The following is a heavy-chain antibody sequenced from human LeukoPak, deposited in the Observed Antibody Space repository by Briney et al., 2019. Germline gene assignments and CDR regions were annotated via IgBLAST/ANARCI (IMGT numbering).Heavy chain of an antibody. Sequence: GGSLRLSCAASGFTFSSYSMNWVRQAPGKGLEWVSSISSSSYIYYADSVKGRFTISRDNAKNSLYLQMNSLRAEDTAVYYCASWYYYDSSGYLFDYWGQGTLVTVSS. CDR2: ISSSSYI. CDR1: GFTFSSYS. V-gene: IGHV3-21*01. D-gene: IGHD3-22*01. J-gene: IGHJ4*02. CDR3: ASWYYYDSSGYLFDY.